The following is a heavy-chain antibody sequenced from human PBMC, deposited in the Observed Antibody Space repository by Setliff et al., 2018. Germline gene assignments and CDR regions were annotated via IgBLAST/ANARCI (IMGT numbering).Heavy chain of an antibody. Sequence: PGESLKISCKGSGYSFSTCWIGWVRQMPGKGLEWMGIIYPGDSITRYSPSFQGQVTISVDKSINTAYLQWSSLRASDTAIYYCARHTSYYDILTGYYPDYYGMDVWGQGTTVTVSS. D-gene: IGHD3-9*01. CDR1: GYSFSTCW. CDR3: ARHTSYYDILTGYYPDYYGMDV. CDR2: IYPGDSIT. J-gene: IGHJ6*02. V-gene: IGHV5-51*01.